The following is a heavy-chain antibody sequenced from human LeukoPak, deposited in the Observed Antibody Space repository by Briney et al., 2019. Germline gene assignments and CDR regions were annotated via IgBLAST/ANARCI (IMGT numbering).Heavy chain of an antibody. J-gene: IGHJ4*02. CDR2: IISSSSYV. CDR1: GFTFSSYS. D-gene: IGHD2-2*01. V-gene: IGHV3-21*01. Sequence: GGTLRLFCAASGFTFSSYSMIWVRQAPGKGLECVSSIISSSSYVYYVDSVTGRFTISRDNAKNSLYLQMNSLRAEDTAVYYCTRGYCSSTSCHHFDYWGQGTLVTVSS. CDR3: TRGYCSSTSCHHFDY.